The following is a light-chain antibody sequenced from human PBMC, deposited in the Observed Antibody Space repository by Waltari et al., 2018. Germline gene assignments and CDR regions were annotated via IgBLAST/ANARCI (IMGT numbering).Light chain of an antibody. CDR2: GAS. V-gene: IGKV3-20*01. Sequence: EIVLTQSPGTLPLSPGERASLSCRASQSVRSNYLAWYQQKPGQAPRLLIYGASSRATGIPDRFSGSGSGTDFTLTISRLEPEDFAVYYCQQYGSSPLTFGGGTKVEIK. J-gene: IGKJ4*01. CDR3: QQYGSSPLT. CDR1: QSVRSNY.